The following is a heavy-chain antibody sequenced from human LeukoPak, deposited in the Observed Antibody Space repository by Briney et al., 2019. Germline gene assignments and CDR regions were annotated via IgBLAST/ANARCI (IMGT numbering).Heavy chain of an antibody. V-gene: IGHV3-21*01. CDR3: ARVGDSGYCSSTSCYTDY. J-gene: IGHJ4*02. D-gene: IGHD2-2*02. CDR2: ISSSSSYI. CDR1: GFTFSSYS. Sequence: GGSLRLSCAASGFTFSSYSMNWVRQAPGKGLEWVSSISSSSSYIYYADSVKRRFTISRDNAKNSLYLQMNSLRAEDTAVYYCARVGDSGYCSSTSCYTDYWGQGTLVTVSS.